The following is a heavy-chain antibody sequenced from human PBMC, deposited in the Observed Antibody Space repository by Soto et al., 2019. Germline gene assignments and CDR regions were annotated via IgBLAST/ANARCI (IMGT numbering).Heavy chain of an antibody. CDR1: GGTFSSYA. D-gene: IGHD6-13*01. Sequence: ASVKVSCKASGGTFSSYAIGWVRQAPGQGLEWMGGIIPIFGTANYAQKFQGRVTITADESTSTAYMELSSLRSEDTAVYYCALISIAAAGTNYYYGMDVWGQGTTVTVSS. CDR2: IIPIFGTA. CDR3: ALISIAAAGTNYYYGMDV. V-gene: IGHV1-69*13. J-gene: IGHJ6*02.